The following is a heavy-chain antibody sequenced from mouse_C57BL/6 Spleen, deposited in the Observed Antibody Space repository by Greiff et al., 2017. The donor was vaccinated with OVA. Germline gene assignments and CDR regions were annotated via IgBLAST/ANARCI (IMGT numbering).Heavy chain of an antibody. V-gene: IGHV1-39*01. CDR1: GYSFTDYN. CDR3: ASVDYYGSNYFDY. CDR2: INPNYGTT. Sequence: VHVKQSGPELVKPGASVKISCKASGYSFTDYNMNWVKQSNGKSLEWIGVINPNYGTTSYNQKFKGKATLTVDQSSSTAYMQLNSLTSEDSAVYYCASVDYYGSNYFDYWGQGTTLTVSS. D-gene: IGHD1-1*01. J-gene: IGHJ2*01.